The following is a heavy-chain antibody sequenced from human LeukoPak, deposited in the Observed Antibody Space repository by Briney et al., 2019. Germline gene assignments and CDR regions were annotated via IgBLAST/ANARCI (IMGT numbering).Heavy chain of an antibody. CDR3: AITAITVADFDY. V-gene: IGHV4-39*01. Sequence: SETLSLTCTVSGGSISSSSYYWGWIRQPPGKGLEWIGSIYYSGSTYYNLSLKSRVTISVDTSRNQFSLKLSSVTAADTAVYYCAITAITVADFDYWGQGTLVTVSS. J-gene: IGHJ4*02. CDR1: GGSISSSSYY. D-gene: IGHD6-19*01. CDR2: IYYSGST.